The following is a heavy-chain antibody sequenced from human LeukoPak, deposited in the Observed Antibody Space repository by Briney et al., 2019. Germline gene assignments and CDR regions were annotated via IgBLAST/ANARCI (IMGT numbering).Heavy chain of an antibody. CDR2: IYHSGST. Sequence: PSETLSLTCTVSGYSISSGYYWGWIRQPPGKGLEWIGSIYHSGSTHYNPSLKSRVTISVDTSKNQFPLKLSSVTAADTAVYYCARGGGWYEKDYWGQGTLVTVSS. V-gene: IGHV4-38-2*02. D-gene: IGHD6-19*01. CDR3: ARGGGWYEKDY. CDR1: GYSISSGYY. J-gene: IGHJ4*02.